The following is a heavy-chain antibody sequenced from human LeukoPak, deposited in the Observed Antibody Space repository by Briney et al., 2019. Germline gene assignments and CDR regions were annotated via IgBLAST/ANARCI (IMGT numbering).Heavy chain of an antibody. CDR3: AKDVNAHCRGDCSDY. CDR1: GFTFNMYG. CDR2: IGNDGGNK. D-gene: IGHD2-21*01. V-gene: IGHV3-30*02. Sequence: GGSLRPSCATSGFTFNMYGMHWVRQAPGKGLEWVAFIGNDGGNKYYTDSVKGRFTISRDSSKNTVSLEMNSLRVEDTAVYYCAKDVNAHCRGDCSDYWGQGTLVTVSS. J-gene: IGHJ4*02.